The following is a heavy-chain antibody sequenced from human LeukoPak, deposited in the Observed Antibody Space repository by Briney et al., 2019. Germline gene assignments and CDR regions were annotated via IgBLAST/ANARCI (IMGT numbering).Heavy chain of an antibody. V-gene: IGHV4-59*01. Sequence: SETLSLTCSISDGSISSYYWNWIRQSPGKGLEWIGHIHYSGSTHYNPSLQSRVSISIDTSKNHFSLKLRSVTAVDTAVYYCARWGHFDTSGYFVVDYWGQGTLVTVPS. CDR2: IHYSGST. J-gene: IGHJ4*02. CDR3: ARWGHFDTSGYFVVDY. CDR1: DGSISSYY. D-gene: IGHD3-22*01.